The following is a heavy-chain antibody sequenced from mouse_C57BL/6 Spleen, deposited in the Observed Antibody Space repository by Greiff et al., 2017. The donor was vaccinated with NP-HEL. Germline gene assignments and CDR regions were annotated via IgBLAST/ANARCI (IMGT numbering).Heavy chain of an antibody. CDR3: ARNRVYDYDGAWFAY. D-gene: IGHD2-4*01. Sequence: VQGVESGPGLVQPSQSLSITCTVSGFSLTRYGVHWVRQSPGKGLEWLGVIWSGGSTDYNAAFISRLSISKDNSKSQVFFKMNSLQADDTAIYYCARNRVYDYDGAWFAYWGQGTLVTVSA. CDR2: IWSGGST. CDR1: GFSLTRYG. V-gene: IGHV2-2*01. J-gene: IGHJ3*01.